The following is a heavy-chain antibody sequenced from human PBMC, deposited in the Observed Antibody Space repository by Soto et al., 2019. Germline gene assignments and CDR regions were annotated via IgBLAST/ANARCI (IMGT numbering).Heavy chain of an antibody. CDR2: ISGSGGST. CDR3: AKTMSFGPDFDYFDY. V-gene: IGHV3-23*01. CDR1: GFTFSSYA. Sequence: EVQLLESVGGLVQPGGSLRLSCAASGFTFSSYAMSWVRQAPGKGLEWVSAISGSGGSTYYADSVKGRFTISRDNSKNTLYLQMNSLRAEDTAVYYCAKTMSFGPDFDYFDYWGQGTLVTVPP. J-gene: IGHJ4*02. D-gene: IGHD3-10*02.